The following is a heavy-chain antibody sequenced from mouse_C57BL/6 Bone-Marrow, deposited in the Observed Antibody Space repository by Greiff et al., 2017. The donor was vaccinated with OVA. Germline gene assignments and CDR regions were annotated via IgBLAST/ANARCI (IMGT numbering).Heavy chain of an antibody. CDR2: TGCDDDK. D-gene: IGHD1-1*02. CDR1: GFSLSTFGMG. Sequence: QVTLKVSGPGILQPSQTLSLTCSFSGFSLSTFGMGVGWIRQPSGQGLEWLAHTGCDDDKYYNPVLKSRLTTSKATSTTQSFLKYTHVSTADTAASSCAQIGWLFAYWGQGTLVTVSA. CDR3: AQIGWLFAY. J-gene: IGHJ3*01. V-gene: IGHV8-8*01.